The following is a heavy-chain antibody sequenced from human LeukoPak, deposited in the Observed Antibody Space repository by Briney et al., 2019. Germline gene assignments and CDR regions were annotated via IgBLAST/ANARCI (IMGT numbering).Heavy chain of an antibody. V-gene: IGHV4-39*07. J-gene: IGHJ4*02. CDR2: IYYSGST. CDR1: GGPISSSSYY. CDR3: ARVLEGYDYVWGSYNLDY. D-gene: IGHD3-16*01. Sequence: SETLSLTCTVSGGPISSSSYYWGWIRQPPGKGLEWIGSIYYSGSTYYNPSLKSRVTISVDTSKNQFSLRLSSVTAADTAVYYCARVLEGYDYVWGSYNLDYWGQGTLVTVSS.